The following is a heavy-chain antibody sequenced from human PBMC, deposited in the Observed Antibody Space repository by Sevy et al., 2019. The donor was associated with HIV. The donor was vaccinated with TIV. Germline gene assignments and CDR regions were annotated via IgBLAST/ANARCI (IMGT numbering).Heavy chain of an antibody. V-gene: IGHV4-34*01. Sequence: SETLSLTCAVHYGSFSGYYWNWIRQVPGKGLEWIGEINESGITYYNPSIKSRVTISVDTSKKQLSLKLNSVTAVDSAVYFCARSPPVVVVPGAPSWFDPWGQGTLVTVSS. CDR3: ARSPPVVVVPGAPSWFDP. CDR1: YGSFSGYY. D-gene: IGHD2-2*01. J-gene: IGHJ5*02. CDR2: INESGIT.